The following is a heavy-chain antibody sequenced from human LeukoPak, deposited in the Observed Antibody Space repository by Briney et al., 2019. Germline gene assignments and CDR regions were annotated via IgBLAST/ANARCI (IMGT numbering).Heavy chain of an antibody. Sequence: SETLSLTCTVSGGSISSSSYYWGWIRQPPGKGLEWIGSIYYSGSTYYNPSLKSRVTISVDTSKNQFSLKLSSVTAADTAVYYCARQGVVAAHDYWGQGTPVTVSS. CDR3: ARQGVVAAHDY. CDR2: IYYSGST. D-gene: IGHD2-15*01. J-gene: IGHJ4*02. V-gene: IGHV4-39*01. CDR1: GGSISSSSYY.